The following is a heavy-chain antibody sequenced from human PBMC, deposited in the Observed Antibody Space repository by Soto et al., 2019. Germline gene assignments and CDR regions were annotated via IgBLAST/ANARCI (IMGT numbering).Heavy chain of an antibody. Sequence: QVQLVQSGAEVKKPGSSVKVSCKASGGTFSSYAISWVRQAPGQGLEWMGGIIPIFGTANYAQKFQGRVTITADESTSTAYMELSRLRSADTAVYYCARVRGMIVVEWYLDYWGQGTLVTVSS. V-gene: IGHV1-69*01. CDR1: GGTFSSYA. J-gene: IGHJ4*02. CDR2: IIPIFGTA. D-gene: IGHD3-22*01. CDR3: ARVRGMIVVEWYLDY.